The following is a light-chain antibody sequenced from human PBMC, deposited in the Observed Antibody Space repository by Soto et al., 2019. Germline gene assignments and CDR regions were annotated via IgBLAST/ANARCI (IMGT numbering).Light chain of an antibody. CDR1: SSDVGSYNL. CDR2: EVS. J-gene: IGLJ3*02. CDR3: CSYAFTSTWV. Sequence: QSVLTQPASVSGSPGQSITISCTGTSSDVGSYNLVSWYQQHPGKVPKLMIYEVSKRPSGVSDRFSGSKSGNTASLTISGLQAEDEADYYCCSYAFTSTWVFGGGTKLTVL. V-gene: IGLV2-23*02.